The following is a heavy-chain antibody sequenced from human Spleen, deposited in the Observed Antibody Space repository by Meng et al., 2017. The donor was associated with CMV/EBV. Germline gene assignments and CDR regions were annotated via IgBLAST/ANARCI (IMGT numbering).Heavy chain of an antibody. J-gene: IGHJ4*02. CDR1: GYTFSDCF. V-gene: IGHV1-2*02. D-gene: IGHD6-19*01. CDR2: INPHTGTT. Sequence: KASGYTFSDCFIDWVRQAPGQGLEWMGWINPHTGTTHYAQNFQGRVTMTRDTSISTVYMELTHLRSDDTAVYYCARDRDSSGWSIFDSWGQGSLVTVS. CDR3: ARDRDSSGWSIFDS.